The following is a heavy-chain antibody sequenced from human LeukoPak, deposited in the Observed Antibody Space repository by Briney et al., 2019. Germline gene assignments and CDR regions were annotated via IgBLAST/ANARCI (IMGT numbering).Heavy chain of an antibody. CDR1: GFTFSTYT. CDR3: AREYSGYGDFDY. D-gene: IGHD5-12*01. J-gene: IGHJ4*02. V-gene: IGHV3-21*01. CDR2: ISTSSSYI. Sequence: GGSLRLSCAASGFTFSTYTMNWVRQAPGKGLEWVSSISTSSSYIYYADSVKGRFTISRDNAKNSLYLQMNSLRAEDTAVYYCAREYSGYGDFDYWGQGTLVTVSS.